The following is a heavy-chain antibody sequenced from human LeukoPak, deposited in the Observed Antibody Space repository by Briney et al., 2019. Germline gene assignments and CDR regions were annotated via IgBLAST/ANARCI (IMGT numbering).Heavy chain of an antibody. D-gene: IGHD3-10*01. CDR1: GFTFSSYT. V-gene: IGHV3-30-3*01. Sequence: GRSLRLSCAASGFTFSSYTMHWVRQAPGKGLEWVAVISYNGSNKYDADSVKGRFTISRDNSKNTLYLQMNSLRAEETAVYYCARDSLPRVFLPGGYFQHWGQGTLVTVSS. J-gene: IGHJ1*01. CDR2: ISYNGSNK. CDR3: ARDSLPRVFLPGGYFQH.